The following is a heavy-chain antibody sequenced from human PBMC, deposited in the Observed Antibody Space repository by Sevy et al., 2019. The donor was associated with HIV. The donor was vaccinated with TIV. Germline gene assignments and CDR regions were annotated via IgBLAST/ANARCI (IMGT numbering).Heavy chain of an antibody. D-gene: IGHD6-13*01. J-gene: IGHJ5*02. Sequence: GGSLRLSCVGSGFTFREYSMNWVRQAPGQGLEWVSYISGSSTTIEHADSVKGRFSISRDNADNSVFLQMNRLRVEDTAVYYCARSLAAAENWFDPWGQGTLVTVSS. CDR2: ISGSSTTI. V-gene: IGHV3-48*01. CDR3: ARSLAAAENWFDP. CDR1: GFTFREYS.